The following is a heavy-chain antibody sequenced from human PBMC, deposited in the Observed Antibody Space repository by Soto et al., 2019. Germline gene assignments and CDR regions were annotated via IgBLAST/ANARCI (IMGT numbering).Heavy chain of an antibody. V-gene: IGHV1-18*01. CDR2: ISAYNGNT. CDR1: GYTFTSYG. D-gene: IGHD6-19*01. Sequence: ASVKVSCKASGYTFTSYGISWVRQAPGQGLEWMGWISAYNGNTNYAQKLQGRVTMTTGTSTSTAYMELRSLRSDDTAVYYCARDGRQWLVQGSPLDYYYGMDVWGQGTTVTVSS. J-gene: IGHJ6*02. CDR3: ARDGRQWLVQGSPLDYYYGMDV.